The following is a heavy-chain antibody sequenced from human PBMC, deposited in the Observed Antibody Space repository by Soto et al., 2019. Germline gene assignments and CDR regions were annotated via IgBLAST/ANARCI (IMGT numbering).Heavy chain of an antibody. CDR2: INPENGDT. Sequence: ASVKVSCKVSGYTLTELSMHWVRQAPGQGLEWMGGINPENGDTNYAQKLQGRVTMTTDTSTRTAYMELRSLRSDDTAVYYCARAWAALDAFDIWGQGTMVTVSS. CDR1: GYTLTELS. V-gene: IGHV1-24*01. J-gene: IGHJ3*02. CDR3: ARAWAALDAFDI. D-gene: IGHD2-15*01.